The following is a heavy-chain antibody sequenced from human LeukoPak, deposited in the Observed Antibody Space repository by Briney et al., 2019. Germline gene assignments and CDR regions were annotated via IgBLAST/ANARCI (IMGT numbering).Heavy chain of an antibody. J-gene: IGHJ3*02. CDR1: GGTFSSYA. D-gene: IGHD3-22*01. CDR2: IIPIFGTA. CDR3: ARAFDGKGYYDSSGYYEFGAFDI. Sequence: SVKVSCKASGGTFSSYAISRVRQAPGQGLEWMGGIIPIFGTANYAQKFQGRVTITTDESTSTAYMELSSLRSEDTAVYYCARAFDGKGYYDSSGYYEFGAFDIWGQGTMVTVSS. V-gene: IGHV1-69*05.